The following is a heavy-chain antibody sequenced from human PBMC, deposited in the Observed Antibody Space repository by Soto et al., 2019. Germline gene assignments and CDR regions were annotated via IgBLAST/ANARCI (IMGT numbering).Heavy chain of an antibody. CDR1: GYTFTSCG. J-gene: IGHJ4*02. D-gene: IGHD1-1*01. CDR2: ISAYNGNT. V-gene: IGHV1-18*01. CDR3: ARDLGGYWSGDY. Sequence: GASVRVSCSASGYTFTSCGISWVRQAPGQGLEWMGWISAYNGNTNYAQKLQGRVTMTTDTSTSTAYMELRSLRSDDTAVYYCARDLGGYWSGDYWGQGTLVTVSS.